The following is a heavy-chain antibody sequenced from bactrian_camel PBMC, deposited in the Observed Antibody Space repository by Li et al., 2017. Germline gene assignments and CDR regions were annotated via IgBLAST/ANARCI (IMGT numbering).Heavy chain of an antibody. V-gene: IGHV3S40*01. D-gene: IGHD5*01. CDR1: GYTYSSYC. J-gene: IGHJ6*01. Sequence: VQLVESGGGLVQPGGSLRLSCAASGYTYSSYCMSWFRQAPGKGLEWVSTINRGGGITYYTDSMKGRFTISRDNAKNTVYLQMNSLKPEDTALYYCAAYRDGGTSNFAYWGQGTQVTVS. CDR2: INRGGGIT. CDR3: AAYRDGGTSNFAY.